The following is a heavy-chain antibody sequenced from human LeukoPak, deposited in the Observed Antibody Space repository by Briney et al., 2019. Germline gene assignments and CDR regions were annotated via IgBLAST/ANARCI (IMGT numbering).Heavy chain of an antibody. J-gene: IGHJ2*01. CDR2: IYHSGTT. V-gene: IGHV4-4*02. CDR1: GGSISSSKW. D-gene: IGHD3-3*01. Sequence: SGTLSLTCAVSGGSISSSKWWSWVRQPPGKGLEWIGEIYHSGTTNYKPSLKRRVTISVDKSKNQVSLKLSSVTAADTAVYYCAREDYDDSGAWYSDLWGRGTLVTVSS. CDR3: AREDYDDSGAWYSDL.